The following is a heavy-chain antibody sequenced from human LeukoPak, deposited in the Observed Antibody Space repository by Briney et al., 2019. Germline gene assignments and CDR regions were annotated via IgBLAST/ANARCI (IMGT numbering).Heavy chain of an antibody. CDR1: GFTFSSYS. CDR3: AGSSGYYSGAFDI. Sequence: PGGSLRLSCAASGFTFSSYSMNWVRQAPGKGLEWVSYISSSSSTIYYADSVKGRFTISRDNAKNSLYLQMNSLRAEDTAVYYCAGSSGYYSGAFDIWGQGTMVTVSS. V-gene: IGHV3-48*01. D-gene: IGHD3-22*01. CDR2: ISSSSSTI. J-gene: IGHJ3*02.